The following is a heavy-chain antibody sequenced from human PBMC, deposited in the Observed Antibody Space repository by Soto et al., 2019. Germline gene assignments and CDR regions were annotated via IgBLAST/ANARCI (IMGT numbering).Heavy chain of an antibody. CDR3: ARVVAAAGTPYYGMDV. Sequence: QVQLVQSGAEVKKPGASVKVSCKASGYTFTAYRMHWVRQAPGQGLEWMGWINPNSGGTNYAQKFQGWVTMTRDTSISTAYMELSRLRSDDTAVYYCARVVAAAGTPYYGMDVWGQGTTVIVSS. V-gene: IGHV1-2*04. J-gene: IGHJ6*02. CDR1: GYTFTAYR. D-gene: IGHD6-13*01. CDR2: INPNSGGT.